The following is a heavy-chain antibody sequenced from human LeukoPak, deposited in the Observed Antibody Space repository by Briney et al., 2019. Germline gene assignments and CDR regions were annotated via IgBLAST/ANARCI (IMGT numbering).Heavy chain of an antibody. CDR2: VSDGGGST. V-gene: IGHV3-23*01. CDR3: AKLSDYLGYASPIGY. Sequence: PWGSLRLSCAASGFTFSSYAMSWVRQAPGKGLEWVSAVSDGGGSTYHADSVKGRFTISRDNSKNTVHLQMNSLRAEDTAVYYCAKLSDYLGYASPIGYWGQGTLVTVSS. CDR1: GFTFSSYA. D-gene: IGHD3-16*01. J-gene: IGHJ4*02.